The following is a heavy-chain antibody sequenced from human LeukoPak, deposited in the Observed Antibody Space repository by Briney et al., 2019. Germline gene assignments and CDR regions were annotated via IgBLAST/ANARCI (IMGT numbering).Heavy chain of an antibody. CDR3: ARDEVVPAAAFDY. J-gene: IGHJ4*02. CDR1: GGSISSGSYY. Sequence: SETLSLTCTVSGGSISSGSYYWSWIRQPAGKGLEWIGRIYTSGSTNYNPSLKSRVTISVDTSKNQFSLKLSSVTAADTAVYYCARDEVVPAAAFDYWGQGTLVTVSS. V-gene: IGHV4-61*02. CDR2: IYTSGST. D-gene: IGHD2-2*01.